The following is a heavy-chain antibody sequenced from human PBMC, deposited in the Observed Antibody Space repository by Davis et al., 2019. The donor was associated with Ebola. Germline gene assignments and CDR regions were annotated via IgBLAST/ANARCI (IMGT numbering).Heavy chain of an antibody. CDR3: ARGQSGSDYSLWQY. V-gene: IGHV4-34*01. CDR1: GFTFYRYE. J-gene: IGHJ4*02. Sequence: GSLRLSCAASGFTFYRYEMNWVRQAPGKGLEWIGEMDHSGNTNYNPSLKSRVTISIDTSKKQISLNLTSVTAADTAVYYCARGQSGSDYSLWQYWGQGTLVTVSS. D-gene: IGHD3-10*01. CDR2: MDHSGNT.